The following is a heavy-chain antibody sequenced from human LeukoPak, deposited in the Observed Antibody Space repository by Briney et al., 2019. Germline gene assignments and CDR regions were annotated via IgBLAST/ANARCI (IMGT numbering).Heavy chain of an antibody. CDR3: ARDGTSTDDY. CDR2: FSGNNDNP. J-gene: IGHJ4*02. D-gene: IGHD2-2*01. CDR1: GYTFGNFG. V-gene: IGHV1-18*01. Sequence: ASVKVSCKTSGYTFGNFGINWVRQAPGQGLEWMGWFSGNNDNPNYGQKFQGRFTVTTDSSTSTAYMELRNLRFDDTAVYYCARDGTSTDDYWGQGTLVTVSS.